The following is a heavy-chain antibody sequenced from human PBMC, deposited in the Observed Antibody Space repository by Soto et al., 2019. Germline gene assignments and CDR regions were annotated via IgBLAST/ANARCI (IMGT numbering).Heavy chain of an antibody. Sequence: VASVKVSCKASGGTFSSYAISWVRQAPGQGLEWMGGIIPIFGTANYAQKFQGRVTITADESTSTAYMELSSLRSEDTAVYYCARGVNASREWFDPWGQGTLVTVSS. CDR1: GGTFSSYA. V-gene: IGHV1-69*13. CDR2: IIPIFGTA. J-gene: IGHJ5*02. CDR3: ARGVNASREWFDP. D-gene: IGHD2-21*01.